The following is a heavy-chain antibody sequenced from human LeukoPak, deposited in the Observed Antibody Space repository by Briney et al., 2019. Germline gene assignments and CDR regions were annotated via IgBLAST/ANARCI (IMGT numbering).Heavy chain of an antibody. V-gene: IGHV5-51*01. Sequence: GESPKISCKASGYSFTNYWIGWVRQMPGKGLEWMGIIYCGDSDTRYSPSSQGQVTISVDKSISTAYLQWSSLKASDTAMYYCARFSYSTKAVDYWGQGTLVTVSS. J-gene: IGHJ4*02. CDR1: GYSFTNYW. CDR3: ARFSYSTKAVDY. CDR2: IYCGDSDT. D-gene: IGHD6-13*01.